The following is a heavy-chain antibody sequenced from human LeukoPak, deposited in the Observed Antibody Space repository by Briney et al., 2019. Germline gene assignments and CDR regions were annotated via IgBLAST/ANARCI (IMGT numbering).Heavy chain of an antibody. V-gene: IGHV3-74*01. J-gene: IGHJ4*02. D-gene: IGHD3-22*01. CDR1: GFTFNTYW. CDR3: AKVDGSGNSIFDY. CDR2: INPDGRTT. Sequence: GGSLRLSCAASGFTFNTYWIHWVRQAPGKGLVWVSRINPDGRTTNYADSVKGRFTISRDNAKNTLYLQMSSLRVEDTATYYCAKVDGSGNSIFDYWGQGTLVPVSS.